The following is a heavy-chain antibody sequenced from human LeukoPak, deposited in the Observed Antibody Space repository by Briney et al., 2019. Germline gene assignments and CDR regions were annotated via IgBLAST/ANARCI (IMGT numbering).Heavy chain of an antibody. Sequence: PSETLSLTCTVSGGSISSYYWSWIRQPAGKGLEWIGRIYTSGSTNYNPSLKSRVTMSVDTSKNQFSLKLSSVTVADTAVYYCARERGVLTPPIIDYWGQGTLVTASS. CDR2: IYTSGST. D-gene: IGHD1-1*01. J-gene: IGHJ4*02. CDR1: GGSISSYY. V-gene: IGHV4-4*07. CDR3: ARERGVLTPPIIDY.